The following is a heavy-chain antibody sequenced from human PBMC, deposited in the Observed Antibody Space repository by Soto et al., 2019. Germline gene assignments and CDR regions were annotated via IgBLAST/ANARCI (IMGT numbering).Heavy chain of an antibody. V-gene: IGHV3-33*01. CDR2: IWYDGSDK. D-gene: IGHD3-16*02. CDR3: ARDRADYRLLHRFDP. Sequence: SLRLSCAASGFTFSSYGMHWVRQAPGKGLEWVAVIWYDGSDKYYADSVKGRFTISRDNSKNTLYLQMNSLRAEDTAVYYCARDRADYRLLHRFDPWGQGTLVTVSS. CDR1: GFTFSSYG. J-gene: IGHJ5*02.